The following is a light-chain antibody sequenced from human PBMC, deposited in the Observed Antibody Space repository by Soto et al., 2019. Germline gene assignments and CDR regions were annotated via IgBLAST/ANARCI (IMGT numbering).Light chain of an antibody. Sequence: EIVMTQSPATLSVSPGERATLSCRASQSVGSDLAWYQQKPGQAPRLVIYDIFTRATGVPTRISGSGSGTEFPQSTTSLQSEVFAFSSRQHYNSSPLTLAGGTK. J-gene: IGKJ4*01. CDR1: QSVGSD. CDR2: DIF. CDR3: QHYNSSPLT. V-gene: IGKV3D-15*01.